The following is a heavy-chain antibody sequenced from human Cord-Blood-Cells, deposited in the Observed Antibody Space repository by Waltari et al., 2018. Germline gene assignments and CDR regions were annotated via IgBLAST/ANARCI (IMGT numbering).Heavy chain of an antibody. Sequence: QVQLVESGGGVVQPGGSLRLSCAASGFTFSSYGMHWVRQAPGKGLEWVAFIRYDGSNKYYADSVKGRFTISRDNSTNTLYLQMNSLRAEDTAVYYCAKDQVGGIAARDDAFDIWGQGTMVTVSS. V-gene: IGHV3-30*02. CDR3: AKDQVGGIAARDDAFDI. J-gene: IGHJ3*02. CDR2: IRYDGSNK. D-gene: IGHD6-6*01. CDR1: GFTFSSYG.